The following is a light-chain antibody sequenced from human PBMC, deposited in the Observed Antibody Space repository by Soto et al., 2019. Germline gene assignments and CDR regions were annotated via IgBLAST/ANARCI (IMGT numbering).Light chain of an antibody. V-gene: IGKV3-11*01. J-gene: IGKJ4*01. CDR2: DAS. CDR3: QKRSNWPST. CDR1: QSVSSY. Sequence: EIVLTQSPATLSLSPGERATLSCRASQSVSSYLAWYQQKPGQAPRLLIYDASNRATGIPARFSGSGSGTDFTLTISSREPEDFAVYYCQKRSNWPSTFGGGTKVEIK.